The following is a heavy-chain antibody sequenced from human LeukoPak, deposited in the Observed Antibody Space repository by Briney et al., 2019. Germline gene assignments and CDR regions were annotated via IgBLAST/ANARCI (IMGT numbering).Heavy chain of an antibody. Sequence: RESLGLSCEASGFTFSTYAMSWVRQPPGKGLEWVSTISGSGSSTYYADSMKGRLSISRDNSKNTLYLQMSSLRAEDTAVYYCAKAQISGGSYGLDSWGQGTLVTVSS. V-gene: IGHV3-23*01. CDR2: ISGSGSST. CDR3: AKAQISGGSYGLDS. CDR1: GFTFSTYA. D-gene: IGHD3-16*02. J-gene: IGHJ4*02.